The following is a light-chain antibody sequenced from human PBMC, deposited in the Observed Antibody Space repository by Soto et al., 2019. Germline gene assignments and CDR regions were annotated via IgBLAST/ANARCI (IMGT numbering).Light chain of an antibody. CDR1: QTIGAN. J-gene: IGKJ1*01. CDR2: DAS. Sequence: DIQMTQSPSSLAASVSDXXAXXXXASQTIGANLNWYRQKLGKAPTLLIYDASTLQSGVPSRFSGSGSGTEFTLTISSLQPDDFATYYCQHYNSYSEAFGQGTKVDIK. CDR3: QHYNSYSEA. V-gene: IGKV1-5*01.